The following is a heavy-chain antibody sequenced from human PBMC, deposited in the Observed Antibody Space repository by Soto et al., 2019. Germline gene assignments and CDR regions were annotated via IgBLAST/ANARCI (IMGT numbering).Heavy chain of an antibody. CDR2: FYDTGNT. CDR1: GGSVSSGGFY. V-gene: IGHV4-31*03. CDR3: ARGPLQLGGSYYYVMAV. D-gene: IGHD1-1*01. J-gene: IGHJ6*02. Sequence: PSETLSLTCIVSGGSVSSGGFYWSWIRQHPGKGLEWIGFFYDTGNTYYNASLKSRLTISVDRSNNQFSLKLSSVTAADTAVYYCARGPLQLGGSYYYVMAVWGQGTTVTGSS.